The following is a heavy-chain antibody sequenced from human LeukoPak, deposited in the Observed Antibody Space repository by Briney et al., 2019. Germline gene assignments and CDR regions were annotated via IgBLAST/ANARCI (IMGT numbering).Heavy chain of an antibody. CDR2: IRYDGSNK. CDR1: GCTFSSYG. D-gene: IGHD3-22*01. Sequence: GGSLRLSCAASGCTFSSYGMHWVRQAPGKGLEWVAFIRYDGSNKYYADSVKGRFTISRDNFKNTLYLQMSSLRAEDTAVYYCAKKPYYYDSSGYYPDYWGQGTLVTVSS. V-gene: IGHV3-30*02. J-gene: IGHJ4*02. CDR3: AKKPYYYDSSGYYPDY.